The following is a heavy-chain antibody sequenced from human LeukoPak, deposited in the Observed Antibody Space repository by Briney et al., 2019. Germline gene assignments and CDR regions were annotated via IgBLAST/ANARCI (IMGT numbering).Heavy chain of an antibody. J-gene: IGHJ4*02. Sequence: SETLSLTCTVSGGSISNSNYYWGWIRQPPGKGLGWIGSIYYSGSSYYNPSLKSRVTISVDTSKNQFSPKLSSVTAADTAVYYCARDFVYYDSSGYYYPFDYWGQGTLVTVSS. CDR3: ARDFVYYDSSGYYYPFDY. V-gene: IGHV4-39*02. CDR2: IYYSGSS. D-gene: IGHD3-22*01. CDR1: GGSISNSNYY.